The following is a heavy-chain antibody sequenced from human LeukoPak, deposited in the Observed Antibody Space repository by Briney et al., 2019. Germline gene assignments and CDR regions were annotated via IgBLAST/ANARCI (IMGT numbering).Heavy chain of an antibody. CDR1: VGSFSGYY. J-gene: IGHJ4*02. CDR2: ISQREGT. D-gene: IGHD5-24*01. CDR3: ARGIDSYKGGVD. V-gene: IGHV4-34*01. Sequence: SETLSLTCAVNVGSFSGYYCNWFRQPPGKGLEWIGEISQREGTNYNPSLKSRLTLSLDTSKDQFSLKLIPVTAADTGVYYCARGIDSYKGGVDWGQGALVTVSS.